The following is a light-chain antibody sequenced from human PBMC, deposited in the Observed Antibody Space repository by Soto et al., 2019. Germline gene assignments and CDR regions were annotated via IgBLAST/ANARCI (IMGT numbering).Light chain of an antibody. CDR2: DAS. CDR1: QSISSW. Sequence: DIQMTQSPSTLSASVGDRVTITCRASQSISSWLAWYQQKPGKAPKLLIYDASSLESGVPSRFSGSGSGTEFTLTISSLQPDDFATYHCQQYNRYLGTFGYRTKVNIK. V-gene: IGKV1-5*01. CDR3: QQYNRYLGT. J-gene: IGKJ1*01.